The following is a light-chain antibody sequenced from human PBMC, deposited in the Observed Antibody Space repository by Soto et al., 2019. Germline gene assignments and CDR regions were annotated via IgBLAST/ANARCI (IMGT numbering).Light chain of an antibody. V-gene: IGKV3-11*01. CDR2: DAS. J-gene: IGKJ4*01. Sequence: EIVLTQSPATLSLSPGERATLSCRASQSISSYLAWYRQKPGQAPRLLIYDASNRATGIPGRFSGSGSETDFTLTISSLEPEDFAVYYCQQYGSSLPLTFGGGTKVDIK. CDR3: QQYGSSLPLT. CDR1: QSISSY.